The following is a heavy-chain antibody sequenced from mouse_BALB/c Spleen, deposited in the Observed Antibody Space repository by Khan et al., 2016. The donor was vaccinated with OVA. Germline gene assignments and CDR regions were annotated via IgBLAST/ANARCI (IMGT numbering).Heavy chain of an antibody. CDR3: AREASIWDFSFAY. CDR2: INPDNDGI. Sequence: VQLQQSGPDLVKPGASVKMSCKASGYTFTNYVMHWVKQKLGQGLEWIGYINPDNDGIRYNEKFKDKATLTSDKSSSTAYLELSSLTSEDSAVYYCAREASIWDFSFAYWGQGTLVTVSA. J-gene: IGHJ3*01. D-gene: IGHD4-1*01. CDR1: GYTFTNYV. V-gene: IGHV1S136*01.